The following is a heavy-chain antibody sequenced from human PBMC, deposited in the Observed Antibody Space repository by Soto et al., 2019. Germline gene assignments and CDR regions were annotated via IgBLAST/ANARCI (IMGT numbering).Heavy chain of an antibody. Sequence: SVKVSSKASGGTFSSYTISWVRQAPGQGLEWMGRITPILGIANYAQKFQGRVTITADKSTSTAYMELSSLRSEDTAVYYCARGSVMITFGGVIVLNHQNLDYWGQGTLVTVSS. V-gene: IGHV1-69*02. J-gene: IGHJ4*02. CDR1: GGTFSSYT. CDR3: ARGSVMITFGGVIVLNHQNLDY. CDR2: ITPILGIA. D-gene: IGHD3-16*02.